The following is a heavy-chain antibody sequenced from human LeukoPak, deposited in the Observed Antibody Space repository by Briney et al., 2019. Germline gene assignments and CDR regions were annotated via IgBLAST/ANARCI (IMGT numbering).Heavy chain of an antibody. V-gene: IGHV4-59*08. Sequence: SETLSLTCTVSGGSISSYYWSWIRQPPGKGLEWIGYIYYSGSTNYNPSLKSRVTISVDTSKNQFSLKLSSVTAADTAVYYCARVGPPYAEYQLLSMTNWFDPWGQGTLVTVSS. D-gene: IGHD2-2*01. J-gene: IGHJ5*02. CDR3: ARVGPPYAEYQLLSMTNWFDP. CDR2: IYYSGST. CDR1: GGSISSYY.